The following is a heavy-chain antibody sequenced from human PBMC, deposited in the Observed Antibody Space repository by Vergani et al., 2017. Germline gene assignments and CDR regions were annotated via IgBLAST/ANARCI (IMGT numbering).Heavy chain of an antibody. V-gene: IGHV3-74*03. CDR3: ARARCIETGYMSNLLDS. CDR2: IKSDGSIT. D-gene: IGHD3-9*01. CDR1: GFSFNSYW. J-gene: IGHJ5*01. Sequence: DVHLAESGGGFFQPGGSLRLSCSASGFSFNSYWMHWVRQVPGKGLLWVSRIKSDGSITAYADSVKGRFTISRDNAQNTLYLQMNSLRVEDTGVYYCARARCIETGYMSNLLDSWGQGTLVTVSS.